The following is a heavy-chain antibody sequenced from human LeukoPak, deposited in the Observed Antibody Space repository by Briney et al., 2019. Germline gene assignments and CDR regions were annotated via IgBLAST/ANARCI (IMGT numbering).Heavy chain of an antibody. Sequence: SETLSLTCAVYGGSYSGYYWSWIRQPPGKGLEWIGEINHSGSTNYNPSLKSRVTISVDTSKNQFSLKLSSVTAADTAVYYCAIEYYGSGSAYWGQGTLVTVSS. CDR1: GGSYSGYY. CDR2: INHSGST. D-gene: IGHD3-10*01. J-gene: IGHJ4*02. V-gene: IGHV4-34*01. CDR3: AIEYYGSGSAY.